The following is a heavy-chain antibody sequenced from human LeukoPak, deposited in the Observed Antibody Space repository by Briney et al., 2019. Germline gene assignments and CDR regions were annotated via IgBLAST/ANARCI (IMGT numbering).Heavy chain of an antibody. J-gene: IGHJ6*02. D-gene: IGHD6-19*01. CDR2: IIPILGIA. CDR3: ARTYSSGSANYYYYYGMDV. V-gene: IGHV1-69*02. CDR1: GGTFSSYT. Sequence: SVEVSCKASGGTFSSYTISWVRQAPGQGLEWMGRIIPILGIANYAQKFQGRVTITADKSTSTAYMELSSLRSEDTAVYYCARTYSSGSANYYYYYGMDVWGQGTTVTVSS.